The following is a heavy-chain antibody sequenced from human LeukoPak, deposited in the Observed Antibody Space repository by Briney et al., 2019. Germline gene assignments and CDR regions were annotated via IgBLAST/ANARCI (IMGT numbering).Heavy chain of an antibody. CDR1: GFTFSSYA. CDR2: ISGGGGGT. Sequence: PGRSLRLSCAASGFTFSSYAMSWVRQAPGKGLEWVSAISGGGGGTFYADSVKGRFTISRDNSKNTLYLQMNSLRAEDTAVNYCAKDLGGKPYYYYGMDVWGQGTTVTVSS. CDR3: AKDLGGKPYYYYGMDV. V-gene: IGHV3-23*01. J-gene: IGHJ6*02.